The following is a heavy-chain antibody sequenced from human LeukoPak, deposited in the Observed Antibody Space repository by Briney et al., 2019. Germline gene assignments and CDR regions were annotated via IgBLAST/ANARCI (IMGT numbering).Heavy chain of an antibody. V-gene: IGHV3-73*01. Sequence: GGSLKLSCAASGFTFSGSAMHWVRQAPGKGLEWVGRIRSKANSYATAYAASVKGRFTISRDDSKNTAYLQMNSLKTEDTAVYYCTRTIAAAGEYYYYYMDVWGKGTTVTVSS. CDR1: GFTFSGSA. CDR2: IRSKANSYAT. CDR3: TRTIAAAGEYYYYYMDV. D-gene: IGHD6-13*01. J-gene: IGHJ6*03.